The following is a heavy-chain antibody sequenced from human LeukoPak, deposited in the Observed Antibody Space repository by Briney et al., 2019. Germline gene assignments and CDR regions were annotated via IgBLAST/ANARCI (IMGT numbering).Heavy chain of an antibody. D-gene: IGHD2-21*01. CDR3: ATGAYFAD. Sequence: HPGRSLRLSCAASGFTFSNYGMHWVRQAPGKGLEWVAVISYDGSNTYYADSVKGRFTISRDNSRNTLYLQMSSLRAEDTAVYYCATGAYFADWGQGTLVTVSS. CDR2: ISYDGSNT. V-gene: IGHV3-30*03. J-gene: IGHJ4*02. CDR1: GFTFSNYG.